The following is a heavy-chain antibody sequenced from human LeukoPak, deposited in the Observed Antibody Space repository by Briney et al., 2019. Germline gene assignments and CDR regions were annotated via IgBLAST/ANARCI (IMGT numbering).Heavy chain of an antibody. CDR2: ISGGGGCT. D-gene: IGHD1-20*01. J-gene: IGHJ5*02. V-gene: IGHV3-23*01. Sequence: GGSLRLSCAASGFTFSSYAMSWVRQAPGKGLEWVSGISGGGGCTYYADSVKGRFTISRDNSKNTLYLQMNSLRAEDTAVYYCVPYNWNPGDWFDPWGQGTLVTVSS. CDR3: VPYNWNPGDWFDP. CDR1: GFTFSSYA.